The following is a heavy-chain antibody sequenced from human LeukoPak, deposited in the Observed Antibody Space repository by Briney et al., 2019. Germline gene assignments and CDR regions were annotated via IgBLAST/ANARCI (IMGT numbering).Heavy chain of an antibody. J-gene: IGHJ4*02. CDR3: ARVDILTSYYTKDY. Sequence: PGGSLRLSCAASAFTFSRYWMSWVRQAPGRGLEWVANIREDGSEKYYVDSVKGRFTISRDNAKNSLYLQMNSLRAEDTAVYYCARVDILTSYYTKDYWGQGTLVTVSS. V-gene: IGHV3-7*01. CDR2: IREDGSEK. D-gene: IGHD3-9*01. CDR1: AFTFSRYW.